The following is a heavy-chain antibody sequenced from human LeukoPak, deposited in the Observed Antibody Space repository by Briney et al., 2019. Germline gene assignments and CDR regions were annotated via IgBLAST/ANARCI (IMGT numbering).Heavy chain of an antibody. CDR3: ARGDYYDSSGYFQTFDY. Sequence: SVKVSCKASGGTFSSYAISWVRQAPGQGLEWMGGIIPIFGTANYAQKFQGRVTVTADESTSTAYMELSSLRSEDTAVYYCARGDYYDSSGYFQTFDYWGQGTLVTVSS. J-gene: IGHJ4*02. D-gene: IGHD3-22*01. CDR2: IIPIFGTA. CDR1: GGTFSSYA. V-gene: IGHV1-69*01.